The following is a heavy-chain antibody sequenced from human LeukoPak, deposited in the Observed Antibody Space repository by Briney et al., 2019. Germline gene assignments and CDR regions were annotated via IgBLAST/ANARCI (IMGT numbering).Heavy chain of an antibody. Sequence: ASVKVSCKASGFTFTSSAVQWVRQARGQCLEWIGWIVVGSGNTNYAQKFQERVTITRDMSTSTAYMELSSLRSEDTAVYYCAAGSAAAGTNAFDIWGQGTMVTVSS. CDR1: GFTFTSSA. CDR3: AAGSAAAGTNAFDI. V-gene: IGHV1-58*01. J-gene: IGHJ3*02. CDR2: IVVGSGNT. D-gene: IGHD6-13*01.